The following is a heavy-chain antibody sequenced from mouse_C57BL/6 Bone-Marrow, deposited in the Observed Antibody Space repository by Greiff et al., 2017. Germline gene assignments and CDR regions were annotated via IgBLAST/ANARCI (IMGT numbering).Heavy chain of an antibody. CDR2: IYPGGGYT. V-gene: IGHV1-63*01. CDR3: ARRALYGSSPYWYFDV. Sequence: QVQLKQSGAELVRPGTSVKMSCQASGYTFTNYWIGWAKQRPGHGLEWIGDIYPGGGYTNYNEKFKGKATLTADKSSSPAYMQFSSLTSEDSAIYYCARRALYGSSPYWYFDVWGTGTTVTVSS. CDR1: GYTFTNYW. D-gene: IGHD1-1*01. J-gene: IGHJ1*03.